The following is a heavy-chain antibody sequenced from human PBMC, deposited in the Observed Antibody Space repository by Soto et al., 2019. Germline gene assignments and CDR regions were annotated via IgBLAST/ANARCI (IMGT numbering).Heavy chain of an antibody. J-gene: IGHJ3*01. V-gene: IGHV3-48*02. D-gene: IGHD3-22*01. CDR3: GREPYISGHYSGGCDV. Sequence: GGSLRLSCAASGFTFSSFSMNWVRQAPGKGLEWVAYISRISNSIYYAASVKGRFTISRDTSANILSLQMNSLRDEDTAVYYCGREPYISGHYSGGCDVWGQGTLVTVSS. CDR2: ISRISNSI. CDR1: GFTFSSFS.